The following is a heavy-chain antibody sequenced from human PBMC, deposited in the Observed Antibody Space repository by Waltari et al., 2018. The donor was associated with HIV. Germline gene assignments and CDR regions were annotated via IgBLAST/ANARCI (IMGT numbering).Heavy chain of an antibody. CDR2: IYHRGSP. Sequence: QVQLHESGPGLMKPSETLSLNCTVSGGTVSRASWSWVRLSPGKGLEWIGYIYHRGSPSYNPSLKSRASISMDAARRQISLKLTSVTVADTAIYYCARDKMFDYDSVGNEFWGNYYVMDVWGQGTKVIVSS. D-gene: IGHD3-22*01. CDR3: ARDKMFDYDSVGNEFWGNYYVMDV. J-gene: IGHJ6*02. V-gene: IGHV4-59*02. CDR1: GGTVSRAS.